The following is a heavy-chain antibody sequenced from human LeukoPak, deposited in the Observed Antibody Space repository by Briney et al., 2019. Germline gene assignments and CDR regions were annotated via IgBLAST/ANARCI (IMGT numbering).Heavy chain of an antibody. Sequence: ASVKVSCKASGYTFTGYYMHWVRQAPGQGLEWMGWINPKSGGTTHGQKFQGRVTITRDTSTSTAYMELSRLRSDDTAVYYCARGGEVCSSSSCYRGHDYWGQGTLVTVSS. CDR2: INPKSGGT. CDR1: GYTFTGYY. CDR3: ARGGEVCSSSSCYRGHDY. J-gene: IGHJ4*02. V-gene: IGHV1-2*02. D-gene: IGHD2-2*01.